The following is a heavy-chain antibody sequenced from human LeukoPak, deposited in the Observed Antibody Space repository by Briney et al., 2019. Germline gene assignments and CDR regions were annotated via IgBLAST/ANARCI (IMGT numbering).Heavy chain of an antibody. D-gene: IGHD2-2*01. J-gene: IGHJ4*02. CDR1: GFTFSSYS. Sequence: GGSLRLSCAASGFTFSSYSMNWVRQAPGKGLEWVSAISGSGGSTYYADSVKGRFTISRDNSKSTLYLQMNSLRAEDTAVYYCANTPSAATMNWGQGTLVTVSS. CDR3: ANTPSAATMN. V-gene: IGHV3-23*01. CDR2: ISGSGGST.